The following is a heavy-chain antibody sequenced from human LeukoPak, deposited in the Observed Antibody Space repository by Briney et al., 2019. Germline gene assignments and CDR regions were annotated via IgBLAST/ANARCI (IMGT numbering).Heavy chain of an antibody. J-gene: IGHJ4*02. CDR1: GFTFSSYA. D-gene: IGHD3-10*02. Sequence: GGSLRLSCAASGFTFSSYAMSWVRQAPGKGLEWVSTISGNGGSTYYADSVEGRFTISRDNAKNTVYLEINSLRAEDTAVYYCARGGLFAYYFDYWGQGTLVTVSS. V-gene: IGHV3-23*01. CDR2: ISGNGGST. CDR3: ARGGLFAYYFDY.